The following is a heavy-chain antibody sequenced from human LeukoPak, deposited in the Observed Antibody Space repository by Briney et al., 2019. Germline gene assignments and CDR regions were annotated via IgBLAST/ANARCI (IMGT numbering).Heavy chain of an antibody. J-gene: IGHJ6*03. CDR1: GGSISSYY. V-gene: IGHV4-4*07. CDR3: ARGRGGVYCSGGSCYYYYYYMDV. CDR2: IYTSGST. Sequence: PSETLSLTCTVSGGSISSYYWSWIRQPAGKGLEWIGRIYTSGSTNYNPSLKSRVTISVDTSKNQFSLKLSSVTAADTAVYYCARGRGGVYCSGGSCYYYYYYMDVWGKGTTVTVSS. D-gene: IGHD2-15*01.